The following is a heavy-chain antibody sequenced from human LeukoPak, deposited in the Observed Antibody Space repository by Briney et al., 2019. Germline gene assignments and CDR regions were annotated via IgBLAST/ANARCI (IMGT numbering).Heavy chain of an antibody. CDR2: INTNTGNP. CDR1: GYTFNSYA. J-gene: IGHJ6*02. V-gene: IGHV7-4-1*02. CDR3: ARARYCIGSTCPAGYYGMDV. D-gene: IGHD2-15*01. Sequence: ASVKVSCKASGYTFNSYALDWVRQAPGQGLEWMGWINTNTGNPTYAQGFTGRFVFSLDTSVSTAYVEISSLKAEDTAVYYCARARYCIGSTCPAGYYGMDVWGQGTTVTVSS.